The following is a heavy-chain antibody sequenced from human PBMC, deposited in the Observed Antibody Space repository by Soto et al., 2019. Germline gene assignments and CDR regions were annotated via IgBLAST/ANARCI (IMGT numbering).Heavy chain of an antibody. D-gene: IGHD1-1*01. CDR3: ARHSLGVKKPKRKIPTGTDY. CDR2: IYPGDSDT. Sequence: GESLKISCKASGYSFTTYWIGWVRQMPGKGLEWMGIIYPGDSDTKYSPSLQGQVTISADKSISTAYLQWSSLKASDTAMYYCARHSLGVKKPKRKIPTGTDYWGQGTLVTVSS. CDR1: GYSFTTYW. V-gene: IGHV5-51*01. J-gene: IGHJ4*02.